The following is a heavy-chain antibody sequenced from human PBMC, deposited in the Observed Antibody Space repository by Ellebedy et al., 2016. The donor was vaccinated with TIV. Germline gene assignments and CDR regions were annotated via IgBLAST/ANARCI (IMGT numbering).Heavy chain of an antibody. CDR1: GYSFTSYW. V-gene: IGHV5-51*01. CDR3: ARPYGGATGGYYFDY. J-gene: IGHJ4*02. CDR2: IYPGDSDT. Sequence: GESLKISCKGSGYSFTSYWIGWVRQMPGKGLEWMGIIYPGDSDTRYSPSFQGQVTISADKSISTAYLQWSSLKASDTAMYYCARPYGGATGGYYFDYWGQGTLVTVSS. D-gene: IGHD4-23*01.